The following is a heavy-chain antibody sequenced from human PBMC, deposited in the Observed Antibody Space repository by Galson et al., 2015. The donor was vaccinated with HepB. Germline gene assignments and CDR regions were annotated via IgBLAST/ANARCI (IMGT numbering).Heavy chain of an antibody. CDR2: FDPEDGET. D-gene: IGHD1-26*01. CDR1: GYTLTELS. V-gene: IGHV1-24*01. Sequence: SVKVSCKVSGYTLTELSMHWVRQAPGKGLEWMGGFDPEDGETIYAQKFQGRVTMTEDTSTDTAYMELSSLRSEDTAVYYCALGGSYATLDAFDIWGQGTMVTVSS. J-gene: IGHJ3*02. CDR3: ALGGSYATLDAFDI.